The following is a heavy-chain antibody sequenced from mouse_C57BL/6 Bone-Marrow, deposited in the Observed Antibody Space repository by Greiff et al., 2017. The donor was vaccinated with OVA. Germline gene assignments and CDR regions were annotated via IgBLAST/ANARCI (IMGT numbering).Heavy chain of an antibody. CDR1: GFTFSSYT. D-gene: IGHD2-4*01. CDR2: ISGGGGNT. CDR3: AREGFDYPAWFAY. Sequence: EVHLVESGGGLVKPGGSLKLSCAASGFTFSSYTMSWVRQTPEKRLEWVATISGGGGNTYYPDSVKGRFTISRDNAKNTLYLQMSSLRSEDTALYYCAREGFDYPAWFAYWGQGTLVTVSA. V-gene: IGHV5-9*01. J-gene: IGHJ3*01.